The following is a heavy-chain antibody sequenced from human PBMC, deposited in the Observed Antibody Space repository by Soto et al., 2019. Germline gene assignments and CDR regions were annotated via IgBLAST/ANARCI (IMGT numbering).Heavy chain of an antibody. Sequence: ASVKVSCKASGYTFTSYGISWVRQAPGQGLEWMGWISAYNGNTNYVQKLQGRVTMTTDTSTSTAYMELRSLRSDDTAVYYCARVKDPPYCSSTSCYSEDYYYYGIDVWD. V-gene: IGHV1-18*01. CDR2: ISAYNGNT. CDR1: GYTFTSYG. D-gene: IGHD2-2*01. CDR3: ARVKDPPYCSSTSCYSEDYYYYGIDV. J-gene: IGHJ6*02.